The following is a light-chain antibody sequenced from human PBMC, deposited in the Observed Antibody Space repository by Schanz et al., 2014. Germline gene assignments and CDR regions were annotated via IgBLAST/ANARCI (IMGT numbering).Light chain of an antibody. CDR2: AAS. Sequence: IQLTQSPSSLSASVGDRVTITCRASQGISSYLAWYQQKPGKAPKLLIYAASTLQSGVPSRFSGSGSGTEFTLTISSLQPDDFATYYCQHETFGQGTKLEI. CDR3: QHET. J-gene: IGKJ2*01. V-gene: IGKV1-9*01. CDR1: QGISSY.